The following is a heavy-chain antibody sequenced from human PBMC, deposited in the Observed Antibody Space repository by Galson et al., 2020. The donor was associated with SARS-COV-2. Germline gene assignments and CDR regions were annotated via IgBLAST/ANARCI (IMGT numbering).Heavy chain of an antibody. CDR1: GYTFTSYY. CDR2: INPSGGST. CDR3: ARDPTLAAAVILNYYYGVDV. J-gene: IGHJ6*02. V-gene: IGHV1-46*01. Sequence: ASVKVSCKASGYTFTSYYMHWVRQAPGQGLEWMGIINPSGGSTSYAQKFQGRVTMTRDTTTSTVYIERSSLRSEDTAVDYCARDPTLAAAVILNYYYGVDVWGQGTTVTVAS. D-gene: IGHD6-13*01.